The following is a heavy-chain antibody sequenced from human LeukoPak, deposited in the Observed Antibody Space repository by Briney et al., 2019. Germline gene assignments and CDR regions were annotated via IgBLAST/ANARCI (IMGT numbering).Heavy chain of an antibody. CDR2: ISAYNGNT. V-gene: IGHV1-18*01. CDR3: ARGSGIVGATDGMDV. J-gene: IGHJ6*02. Sequence: ASVKVSCKASGYTFTSYGISWVRQAPGQGLGWMGWISAYNGNTNYAQKLQGRVTMTTDTSTSSAYMELRSLRSDDTAVYYCARGSGIVGATDGMDVWGQGTTVTVSS. CDR1: GYTFTSYG. D-gene: IGHD1-26*01.